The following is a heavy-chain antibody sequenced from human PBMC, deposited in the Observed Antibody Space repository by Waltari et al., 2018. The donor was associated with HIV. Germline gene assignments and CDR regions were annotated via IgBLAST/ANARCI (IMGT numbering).Heavy chain of an antibody. Sequence: EVQLLESGGDLVQPGGSLRLSCAASGFTFSSYAMSWVRQAPGKGLEWVSYSSGSGGSTYYADSVKGRFTISRDNSKNTLYLQMNSLRAEDTALYYCTKEQYGTLGGAWGQGTTVTVSS. D-gene: IGHD6-6*01. V-gene: IGHV3-23*01. CDR2: SSGSGGST. CDR3: TKEQYGTLGGA. CDR1: GFTFSSYA. J-gene: IGHJ6*02.